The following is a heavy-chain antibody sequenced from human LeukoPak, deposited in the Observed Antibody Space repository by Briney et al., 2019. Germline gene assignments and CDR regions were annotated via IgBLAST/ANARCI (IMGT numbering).Heavy chain of an antibody. V-gene: IGHV3-21*01. Sequence: WGSLRLSCGASGFTFSNTNMNWVGQAPGEGREGGSSISGGSSYIYYADSVKGRFTISRDNAKNSLYLQMNSLRREDTAVYYCAGGRLGSSGWLSIDYWGQGTLVTVSS. J-gene: IGHJ4*02. CDR3: AGGRLGSSGWLSIDY. CDR1: GFTFSNTN. CDR2: ISGGSSYI. D-gene: IGHD6-19*01.